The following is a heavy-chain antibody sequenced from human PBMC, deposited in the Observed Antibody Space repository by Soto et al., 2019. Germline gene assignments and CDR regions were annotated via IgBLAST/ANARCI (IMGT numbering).Heavy chain of an antibody. CDR2: VYYTGST. D-gene: IGHD6-19*01. CDR3: ARSVAVPGAHIDY. CDR1: GGSISGSY. J-gene: IGHJ4*02. Sequence: PSETLSLTCSVSGGSISGSYWSWIRQSPGKVLEWLGYVYYTGSTNYSPSLRSRVSISVDTSKNEFSLRLSSVTAADTAVYFCARSVAVPGAHIDYWGQGTQVNVSS. V-gene: IGHV4-59*01.